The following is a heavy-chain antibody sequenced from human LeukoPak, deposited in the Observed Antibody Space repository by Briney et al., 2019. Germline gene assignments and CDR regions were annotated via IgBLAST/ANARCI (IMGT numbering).Heavy chain of an antibody. Sequence: SETLSLTCAVSGGSITGFFWTWIRQPAGEGLQYIGRIFSRGGANYTPSLQSRVAMSVDTSQNLFSPKLTSVTAADTAVYFCARVATPDVSSPLDFWGQGILVTVSS. CDR1: GGSITGFF. J-gene: IGHJ4*02. D-gene: IGHD6-19*01. V-gene: IGHV4-4*07. CDR3: ARVATPDVSSPLDF. CDR2: IFSRGGA.